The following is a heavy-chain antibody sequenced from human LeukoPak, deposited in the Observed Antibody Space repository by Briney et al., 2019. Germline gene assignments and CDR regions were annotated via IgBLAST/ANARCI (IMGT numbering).Heavy chain of an antibody. CDR2: IWYDGSNK. CDR1: GFTFSSYG. Sequence: GGSLRLSCAASGFTFSSYGMHWVRQAPGKGLEWVAVIWYDGSNKYYADSVKGRFTISRDNSKNTLYLQMNSLRAEDTAVYYCAKVSLGGYPDYWGQGTLVTVSS. V-gene: IGHV3-33*06. D-gene: IGHD5-18*01. J-gene: IGHJ4*02. CDR3: AKVSLGGYPDY.